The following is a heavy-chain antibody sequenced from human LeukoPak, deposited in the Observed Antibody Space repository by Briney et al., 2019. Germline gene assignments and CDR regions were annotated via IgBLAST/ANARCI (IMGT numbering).Heavy chain of an antibody. V-gene: IGHV3-53*01. CDR2: IYSGGST. D-gene: IGHD3-10*01. J-gene: IGHJ4*02. CDR1: GFTVSSNY. CDR3: ARELLWFGELSSNFDY. Sequence: PGGSLRLSCAASGFTVSSNYMSWVRQAPGKGLEWVSVIYSGGSTYYADSVKGRFTISRDISKNTLYLQMGSLRAEDTAVYYCARELLWFGELSSNFDYWGQGTLVTVSS.